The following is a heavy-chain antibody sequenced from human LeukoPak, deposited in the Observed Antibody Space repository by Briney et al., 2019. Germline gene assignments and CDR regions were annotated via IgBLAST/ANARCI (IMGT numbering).Heavy chain of an antibody. D-gene: IGHD3-22*01. CDR3: ARGYDSSGYYLGY. J-gene: IGHJ4*02. Sequence: ASVKVSCKASGYTFITYAISWVRQAPGQGLEWMGWINPNSGGTNYAQKFQGRVTMTRDTSISTAYMELSRLRSDDTAVYYCARGYDSSGYYLGYWGQGTLVTVSS. CDR1: GYTFITYA. CDR2: INPNSGGT. V-gene: IGHV1-2*02.